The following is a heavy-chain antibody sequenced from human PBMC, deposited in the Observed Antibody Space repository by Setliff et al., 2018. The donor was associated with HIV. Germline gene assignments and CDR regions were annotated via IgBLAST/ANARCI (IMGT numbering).Heavy chain of an antibody. Sequence: PGGSLRLSCVASGFALTSNYISWVRQAPGKGLEWVSVIYEGGLTYYADSVEGRFTLSRDISKNMVYFQMNDLRPEDTAVYFCARSSRPDMRLAFDIWGQGTMVTVSS. CDR2: IYEGGLT. CDR1: GFALTSNY. CDR3: ARSSRPDMRLAFDI. J-gene: IGHJ3*02. D-gene: IGHD3-9*01. V-gene: IGHV3-66*02.